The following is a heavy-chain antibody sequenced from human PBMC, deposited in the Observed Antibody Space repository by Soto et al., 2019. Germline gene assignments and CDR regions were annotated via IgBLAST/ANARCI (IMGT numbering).Heavy chain of an antibody. CDR2: ISWNSGSI. V-gene: IGHV3-9*01. J-gene: IGHJ6*02. CDR3: AKDIRRRGSSPYYYYGMDV. CDR1: VFTFDDYA. Sequence: SLRLYCAASVFTFDDYAMHWVRQAPGKGLEWVSGISWNSGSIGYADSVKGRFTISRDNAKNSLYLQMNSLRAEDTALYYCAKDIRRRGSSPYYYYGMDVWGQGTTVTVSS. D-gene: IGHD6-6*01.